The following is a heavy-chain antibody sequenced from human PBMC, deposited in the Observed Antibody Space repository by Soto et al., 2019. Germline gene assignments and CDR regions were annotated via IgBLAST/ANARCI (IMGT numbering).Heavy chain of an antibody. D-gene: IGHD6-19*01. J-gene: IGHJ3*01. CDR2: VNHNGRN. CDR3: ARGGSSDWQVAFDF. Sequence: ETLSLTCYVYGASFSGYFWNWIRQSPGKGLEWIGKVNHNGRNNYNPSLKSRVTISLDMSKKQISLKLTSVTAADTAVYYCARGGSSDWQVAFDFWGQGTMVTV. V-gene: IGHV4-34*01. CDR1: GASFSGYF.